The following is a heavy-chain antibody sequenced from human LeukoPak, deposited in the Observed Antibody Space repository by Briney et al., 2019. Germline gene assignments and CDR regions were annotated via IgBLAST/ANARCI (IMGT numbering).Heavy chain of an antibody. V-gene: IGHV4-39*01. D-gene: IGHD3-3*01. CDR1: GGSISSSSYY. J-gene: IGHJ4*02. Sequence: SETLSLXCTVSGGSISSSSYYWGWIRQPPGKGLEWIGSIYYSGSTYYNPSLKSRVTISVDTSKNQFSLKLSSVTAADTAVYYCARHGRPITIFGVVYYWGQRTLVTVSS. CDR2: IYYSGST. CDR3: ARHGRPITIFGVVYY.